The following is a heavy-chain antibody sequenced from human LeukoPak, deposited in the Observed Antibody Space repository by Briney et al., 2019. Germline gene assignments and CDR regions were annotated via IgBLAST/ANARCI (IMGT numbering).Heavy chain of an antibody. Sequence: GGSLRLSCAASGFTFSSYEMNWVRQAPGKGLEWVSYISSSGSTIYYADSVKGRLTISRDNAKNSLYLQMNSLRAEDTAVYYCARGTLYYYDSSTYSPIPDFDYWGQGTLVTVSS. CDR2: ISSSGSTI. V-gene: IGHV3-48*03. CDR3: ARGTLYYYDSSTYSPIPDFDY. CDR1: GFTFSSYE. J-gene: IGHJ4*02. D-gene: IGHD3-22*01.